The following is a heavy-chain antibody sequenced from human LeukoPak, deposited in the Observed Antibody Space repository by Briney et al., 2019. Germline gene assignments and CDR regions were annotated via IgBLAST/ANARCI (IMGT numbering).Heavy chain of an antibody. Sequence: GESLRLSCAASGFTFSSYGMHWVRQAPGKGLEWVAVISYDGSNKYFADSVKGRFTISRDNSKNTLYLEMNSLRAEDTAVYYCAKINKEWELLPPSYFDYWGQGTLVTVSS. CDR1: GFTFSSYG. D-gene: IGHD1-26*01. J-gene: IGHJ4*02. CDR3: AKINKEWELLPPSYFDY. CDR2: ISYDGSNK. V-gene: IGHV3-30*18.